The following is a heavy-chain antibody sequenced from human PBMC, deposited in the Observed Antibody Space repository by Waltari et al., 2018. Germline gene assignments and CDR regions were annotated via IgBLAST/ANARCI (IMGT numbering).Heavy chain of an antibody. D-gene: IGHD6-19*01. V-gene: IGHV4-34*01. Sequence: QVQLQQWGAGLLKPSETLSLTCAVHGGSFSGYYWSWIRQPPGKGLEWIGEINHSGSTNYNPSLKSRVTISVDTSKNQFSLKLSSVTAADTAVYYCARGRRYSSGSLVYNWFDPWGQGTLVTVSS. CDR1: GGSFSGYY. CDR3: ARGRRYSSGSLVYNWFDP. CDR2: INHSGST. J-gene: IGHJ5*02.